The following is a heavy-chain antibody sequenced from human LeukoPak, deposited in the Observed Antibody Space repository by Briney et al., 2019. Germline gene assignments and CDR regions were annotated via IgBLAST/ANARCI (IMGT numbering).Heavy chain of an antibody. CDR3: ARSPSVVDAFDI. CDR1: GYSFTSYW. V-gene: IGHV5-10-1*01. CDR2: IDPTDSYT. Sequence: GESLKISCKGSGYSFTSYWINWVRQMPGKGLEWVGRIDPTDSYTNYSPSFQGHVTISTDKSISTAYLQWRSLKASDTAMYYCARSPSVVDAFDIWGQVTMVTVSS. J-gene: IGHJ3*02. D-gene: IGHD2-15*01.